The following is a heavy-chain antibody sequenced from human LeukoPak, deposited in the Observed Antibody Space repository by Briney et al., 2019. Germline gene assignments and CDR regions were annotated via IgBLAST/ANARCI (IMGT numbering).Heavy chain of an antibody. J-gene: IGHJ4*02. CDR3: VRDRYCSSTSCPTPSF. CDR1: GFTFSSYW. CDR2: IKQDGSEK. Sequence: GGSLRLSCAASGFTFSSYWMNSVRQAPGKGVEGVANIKQDGSEKYYVASVKGRFTIYRDNAQNSLYLQMNSLRAEDTAVYYCVRDRYCSSTSCPTPSFGGQGTLVTVSS. D-gene: IGHD2-2*01. V-gene: IGHV3-7*01.